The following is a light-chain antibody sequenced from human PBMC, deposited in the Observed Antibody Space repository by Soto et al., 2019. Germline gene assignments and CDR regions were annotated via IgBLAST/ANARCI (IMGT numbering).Light chain of an antibody. J-gene: IGKJ2*01. Sequence: AIQMTQSPSSLSASVGDRVTITCRASQDIKNDLGWYQQKPGRAPKLLMYSASTLHTEVPSRFSGSGSGSDFTLTISSLQPEDFATYYCLQDYSYPYTFGQGNKLEIK. CDR3: LQDYSYPYT. CDR1: QDIKND. V-gene: IGKV1-6*01. CDR2: SAS.